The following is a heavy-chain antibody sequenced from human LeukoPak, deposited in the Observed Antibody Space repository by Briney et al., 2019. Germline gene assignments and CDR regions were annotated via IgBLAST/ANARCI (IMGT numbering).Heavy chain of an antibody. D-gene: IGHD3-16*01. Sequence: PGGSLRLSCAVSGFTLSSFWMTWVRQAPGKGLEWVASIKYDGSEKKYVDSVEGRFTISRDSAKNSLYLQMSNLRAEDTAVYFCARGGGLDVWGQGATVTVSS. J-gene: IGHJ6*02. V-gene: IGHV3-7*03. CDR2: IKYDGSEK. CDR3: ARGGGLDV. CDR1: GFTLSSFW.